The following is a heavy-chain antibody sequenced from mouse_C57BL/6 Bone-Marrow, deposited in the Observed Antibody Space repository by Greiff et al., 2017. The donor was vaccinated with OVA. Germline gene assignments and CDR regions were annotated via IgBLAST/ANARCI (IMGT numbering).Heavy chain of an antibody. CDR1: GFNIKDDY. J-gene: IGHJ2*01. V-gene: IGHV14-4*01. Sequence: EVQLQQSGAELVRPGASVKLSCTASGFNIKDDYMHWVKQRPEQGLEWIGWIDPENGDTEYASKFQGKATITADTSSNTAYLQLSSLTSEDTAVYYCTTDRLRSNYWGQGTTLTVSS. CDR2: IDPENGDT. D-gene: IGHD1-1*01. CDR3: TTDRLRSNY.